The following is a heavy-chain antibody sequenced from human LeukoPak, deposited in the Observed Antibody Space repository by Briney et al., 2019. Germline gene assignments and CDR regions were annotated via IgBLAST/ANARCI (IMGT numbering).Heavy chain of an antibody. Sequence: PGGSLRLSCAASGFTFSSYSMNWVRQAPGKGLEWVSSISSSTSYIYYADSVKGRFTISRDNAKNSLYLQMNSLGAEDTAVYYCARGTSLGSGEVYWGQGTLVTVSS. CDR3: ARGTSLGSGEVY. CDR2: ISSSTSYI. CDR1: GFTFSSYS. J-gene: IGHJ4*02. V-gene: IGHV3-21*01. D-gene: IGHD3-10*01.